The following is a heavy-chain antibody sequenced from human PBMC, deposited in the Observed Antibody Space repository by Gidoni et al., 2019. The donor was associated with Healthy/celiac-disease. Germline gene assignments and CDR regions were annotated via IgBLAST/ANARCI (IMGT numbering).Heavy chain of an antibody. CDR3: ARGRETGTKYWYFDL. CDR1: GGTFTSYA. V-gene: IGHV1-69*01. CDR2: IIPLFGTA. Sequence: QVQLVQSGAEVKKPRSSVKVSCKASGGTFTSYAISWVRQAPGQGLAWMGGIIPLFGTANYAQKFQGRVTITADESTSTAYMELSSLRSEDTAVYYCARGRETGTKYWYFDLWGRGTLVTVSS. D-gene: IGHD1-7*01. J-gene: IGHJ2*01.